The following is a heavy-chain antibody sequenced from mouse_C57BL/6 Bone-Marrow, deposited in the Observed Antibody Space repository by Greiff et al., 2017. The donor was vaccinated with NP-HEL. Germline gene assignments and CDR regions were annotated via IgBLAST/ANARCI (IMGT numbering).Heavy chain of an antibody. CDR1: GYTFTSYW. J-gene: IGHJ2*01. CDR3: ARRGGSYGDY. V-gene: IGHV1-61*01. D-gene: IGHD1-1*01. CDR2: IYPSDSET. Sequence: QVQLKQPGAELVRPGSSVKLSCKASGYTFTSYWMDWVKQRPGQGLEWIGNIYPSDSETHYNQKFKDKATLTVDKSSSTAYMQLSSLTSEDSAVYYCARRGGSYGDYWGQGTTLTVSS.